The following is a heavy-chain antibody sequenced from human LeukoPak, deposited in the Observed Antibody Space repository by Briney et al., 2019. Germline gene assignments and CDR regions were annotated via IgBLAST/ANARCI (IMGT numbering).Heavy chain of an antibody. D-gene: IGHD3-22*01. CDR2: INPSGGST. J-gene: IGHJ5*02. CDR1: GYTFTSYG. V-gene: IGHV1-46*01. Sequence: GASVKVSCKASGYTFTSYGISWVRQAPGQGLEWMGIINPSGGSTSYAQKFQGRVTMTRDMSTSTVYMELSSLRSEDTAVYYCARDRETITYYYDSSGYNWFDPWGQGTLVTVSS. CDR3: ARDRETITYYYDSSGYNWFDP.